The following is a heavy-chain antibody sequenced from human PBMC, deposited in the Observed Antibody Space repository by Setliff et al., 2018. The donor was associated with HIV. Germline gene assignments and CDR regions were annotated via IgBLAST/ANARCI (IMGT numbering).Heavy chain of an antibody. D-gene: IGHD6-19*01. V-gene: IGHV4-39*01. CDR1: GDSITSGHFY. CDR2: ILDGRVT. CDR3: ARPHSGRGGGAYFDP. J-gene: IGHJ5*02. Sequence: SETLSLTCTVSGDSITSGHFYWGWIRQAPGKGLEWIGNILDGRVTFFNPSLRGRVTISVDASKNQVSLNLRSVTAADSAVYHCARPHSGRGGGAYFDPWGQGIPVTVSS.